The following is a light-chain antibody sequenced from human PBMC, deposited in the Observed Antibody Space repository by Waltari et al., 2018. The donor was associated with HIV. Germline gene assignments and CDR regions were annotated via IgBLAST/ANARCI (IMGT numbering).Light chain of an antibody. CDR3: CSYAGSYTYV. V-gene: IGLV2-11*01. Sequence: QSARTQPRSVSGSPGQSVTISCTGTSSDVGGYNYVYWYQQHPGKAPKLMIFDVSKRPSGVPDRFSGSRSGNTASLTISGLQAEDEADYYCCSYAGSYTYVFGTGTKVTVL. CDR1: SSDVGGYNY. J-gene: IGLJ1*01. CDR2: DVS.